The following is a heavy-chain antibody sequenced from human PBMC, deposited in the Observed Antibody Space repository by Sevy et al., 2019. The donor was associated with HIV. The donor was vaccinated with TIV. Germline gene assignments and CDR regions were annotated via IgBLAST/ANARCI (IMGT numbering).Heavy chain of an antibody. J-gene: IGHJ4*02. Sequence: SETLSLTCTVSGGSVNNDYWSWIRQPPGKGLEWIGYISYSGSTIYNPSLRSRVTISEDTSRNQFSLRLGSVTAADTAVYYWACQMQYAGPFDYWGQGTLVTVSS. D-gene: IGHD2-8*01. V-gene: IGHV4-59*02. CDR1: GGSVNNDY. CDR3: ACQMQYAGPFDY. CDR2: ISYSGST.